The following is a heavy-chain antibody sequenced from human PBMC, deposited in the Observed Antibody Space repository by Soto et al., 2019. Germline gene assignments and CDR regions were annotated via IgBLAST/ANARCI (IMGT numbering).Heavy chain of an antibody. J-gene: IGHJ5*02. CDR3: ARDRGAGWFDP. V-gene: IGHV4-61*01. CDR2: IDYSGST. CDR1: GGSVSSGSYY. Sequence: QVQLQESGPGLVKPSETLSLTCTVSGGSVSSGSYYWSWIRQPPGKGLEWIGYIDYSGSTNYNPSLKSRVTISVDTSKNQFSLKLSSVTAADTAVYYCARDRGAGWFDPWGQGTLVTVSS.